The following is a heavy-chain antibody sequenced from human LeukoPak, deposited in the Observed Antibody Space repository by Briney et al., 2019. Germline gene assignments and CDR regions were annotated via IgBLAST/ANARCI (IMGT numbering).Heavy chain of an antibody. J-gene: IGHJ6*03. D-gene: IGHD4/OR15-4a*01. CDR2: INPNSGGT. Sequence: ASVKVSCKASRYSFTGYYMHWVRQAPGQGLEWMGWINPNSGGTNYAQKFQGRVTMTSDTSISTAYMDLNRLRSDDTAVYYCARSPNGSPYCYYYYMDVWGKGTTVTVSS. CDR3: ARSPNGSPYCYYYYMDV. CDR1: RYSFTGYY. V-gene: IGHV1-2*02.